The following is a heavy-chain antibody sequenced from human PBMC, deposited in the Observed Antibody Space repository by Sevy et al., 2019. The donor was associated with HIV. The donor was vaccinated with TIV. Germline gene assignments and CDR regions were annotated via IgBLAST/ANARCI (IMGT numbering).Heavy chain of an antibody. CDR3: AREGCTRPHDY. CDR1: GFAFYDYS. V-gene: IGHV3-23*01. Sequence: GGSLRLSCAASGFAFYDYSMSWIRQAPGKGLEWVATLSFGCGKINYADSVKGRFTISRDNSKSSLYLQMDNLRLEDTALYYCAREGCTRPHDYWGQGTRVTVSS. J-gene: IGHJ4*02. CDR2: LSFGCGKI. D-gene: IGHD2-8*01.